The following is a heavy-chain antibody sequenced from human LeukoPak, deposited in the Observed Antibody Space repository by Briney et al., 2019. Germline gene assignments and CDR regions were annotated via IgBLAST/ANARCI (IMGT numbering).Heavy chain of an antibody. Sequence: PSETLSLTCTVSGGSIGSSSYDWGWIRQPPGKGLEWIGSIYYSGSTYYNPSLKSRVTISVDTSKNQFSLKLSSVTAADTAVYYWASYGDYSANFDYWGQGTLVTVSS. V-gene: IGHV4-39*01. CDR3: ASYGDYSANFDY. CDR2: IYYSGST. J-gene: IGHJ4*02. CDR1: GGSIGSSSYD. D-gene: IGHD4-17*01.